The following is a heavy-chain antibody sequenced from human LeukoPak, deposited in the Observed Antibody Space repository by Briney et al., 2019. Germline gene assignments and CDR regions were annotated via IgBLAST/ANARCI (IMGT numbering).Heavy chain of an antibody. D-gene: IGHD6-19*01. J-gene: IGHJ4*02. Sequence: GSSVKVSCKASGGTFSSYAISWVRQAPGQGLEWMGWISAYNGNTNYAQKLQGRVTMTTDTSTSTAYMELRSLRSDDTAVYYCARGDGRTRIAVAGTVYWGQGTLVTVSS. CDR1: GGTFSSYA. CDR3: ARGDGRTRIAVAGTVY. V-gene: IGHV1-18*01. CDR2: ISAYNGNT.